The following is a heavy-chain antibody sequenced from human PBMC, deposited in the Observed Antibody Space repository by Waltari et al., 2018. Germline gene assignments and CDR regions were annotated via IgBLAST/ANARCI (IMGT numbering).Heavy chain of an antibody. V-gene: IGHV1-18*01. Sequence: VKLVQSGGEVKKPGASVKVSCKASGYTFISNGISWVRQAPGQGLEWVGWVNGYEENTKYAQKFQGRVSLTADTATNTAYMELTSLTADDTAVYYCAHSDYRSSWYTMDVWGQGTTVSVSS. CDR2: VNGYEENT. CDR1: GYTFISNG. J-gene: IGHJ6*02. D-gene: IGHD6-13*01. CDR3: AHSDYRSSWYTMDV.